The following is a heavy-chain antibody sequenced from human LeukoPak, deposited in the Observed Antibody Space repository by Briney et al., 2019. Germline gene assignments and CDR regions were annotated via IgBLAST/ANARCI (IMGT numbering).Heavy chain of an antibody. J-gene: IGHJ3*01. CDR3: ARESTKYGAYVSGFDF. CDR2: IMQDGSEK. D-gene: IGHD4-17*01. V-gene: IGHV3-7*01. Sequence: GGSLRLSCIASGFTFSSHWMNWVRQAPGKGLEWVANIMQDGSEKYYVDSMKGRFTISRDNAKNSLYLQMNSLRAEDTAVYYCARESTKYGAYVSGFDFWGQGTMVTVS. CDR1: GFTFSSHW.